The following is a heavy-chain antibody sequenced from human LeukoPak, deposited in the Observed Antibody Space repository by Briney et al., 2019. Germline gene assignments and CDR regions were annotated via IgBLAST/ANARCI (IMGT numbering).Heavy chain of an antibody. Sequence: SETLSLTCTVSGGSISSSSYYWGWIRQPPGKGLEWIGSMYYSGSTYYNPSLKSRVTISVDTSKNQFSLKLSSVTAADTAVYYCARQLTYYDFWSGYPRYYYYYMDVWGKGTTVTVSS. CDR2: MYYSGST. CDR3: ARQLTYYDFWSGYPRYYYYYMDV. D-gene: IGHD3-3*01. CDR1: GGSISSSSYY. J-gene: IGHJ6*03. V-gene: IGHV4-39*01.